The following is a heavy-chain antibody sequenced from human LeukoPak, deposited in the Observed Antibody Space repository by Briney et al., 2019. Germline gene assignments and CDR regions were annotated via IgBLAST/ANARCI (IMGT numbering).Heavy chain of an antibody. Sequence: ASVKVSCKASGFTFTSYDINWVRQASGQGLEWMGWMNPNNGNTGYAQKFQGRVTMTRDTSISTAYMELRGLRSEDTAVYYCVRDGEGVAISVNYWFDPWGQGTLVTVSS. V-gene: IGHV1-8*01. D-gene: IGHD3-10*01. CDR1: GFTFTSYD. J-gene: IGHJ5*02. CDR2: MNPNNGNT. CDR3: VRDGEGVAISVNYWFDP.